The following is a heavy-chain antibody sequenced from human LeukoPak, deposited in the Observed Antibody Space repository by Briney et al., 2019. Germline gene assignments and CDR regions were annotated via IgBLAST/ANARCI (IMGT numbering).Heavy chain of an antibody. J-gene: IGHJ4*02. CDR3: ARGRFGEFLPFDY. CDR2: ISSSSSYI. D-gene: IGHD3-10*01. V-gene: IGHV3-21*01. Sequence: GGSLRLSCAASGFTFSSYGMNWVRQAPGKGLEWVSSISSSSSYIYYADSVKGRFTISRDNAKNSLYLQMNSLRAEDTAVYYCARGRFGEFLPFDYWGQGTLVTVSS. CDR1: GFTFSSYG.